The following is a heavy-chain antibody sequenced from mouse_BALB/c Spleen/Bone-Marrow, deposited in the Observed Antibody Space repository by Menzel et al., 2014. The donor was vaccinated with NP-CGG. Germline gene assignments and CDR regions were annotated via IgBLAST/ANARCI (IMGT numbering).Heavy chain of an antibody. V-gene: IGHV7-3*02. D-gene: IGHD1-1*01. Sequence: EVQVVESGGGLVQPGGSLKLSCAPSGFTFTDYYMSWVRQPPGKALEWFGFIRNKAKGYTTEYIPSVKGRFTITRDNSQSILYLQMNTLRAKDSATYYAARDRNNDNSYYCDVWGAGTTVTVSS. CDR3: ARDRNNDNSYYCDV. CDR2: IRNKAKGYTT. CDR1: GFTFTDYY. J-gene: IGHJ1*01.